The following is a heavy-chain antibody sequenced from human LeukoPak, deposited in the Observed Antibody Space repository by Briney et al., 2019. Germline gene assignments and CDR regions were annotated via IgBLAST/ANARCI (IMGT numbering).Heavy chain of an antibody. D-gene: IGHD1-26*01. J-gene: IGHJ4*02. V-gene: IGHV3-9*01. Sequence: QPGRSLRLSCAASGFTFDDYAMHWVRQAPGKGLEWVSGISWNSGSIGYADSVKGRFTISRDNAKNSLYLQMNSLRAEDTALYYCAKDISGSYSSIDYWGQGTLVTVSP. CDR2: ISWNSGSI. CDR3: AKDISGSYSSIDY. CDR1: GFTFDDYA.